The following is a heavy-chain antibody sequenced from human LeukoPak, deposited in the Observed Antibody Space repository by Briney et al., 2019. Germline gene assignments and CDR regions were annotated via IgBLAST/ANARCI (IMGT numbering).Heavy chain of an antibody. J-gene: IGHJ4*02. D-gene: IGHD2-2*01. CDR3: AKGVGSSTSRNFDY. Sequence: GGSLRLSCAASGFTFDDYAMHWVRQAPGKGLEWVSGISWNSGSIGYADSVKGRFTISRDNAKNSLYLQMNSLRAEDMALYYCAKGVGSSTSRNFDYWGQGTLVTVSS. CDR2: ISWNSGSI. CDR1: GFTFDDYA. V-gene: IGHV3-9*03.